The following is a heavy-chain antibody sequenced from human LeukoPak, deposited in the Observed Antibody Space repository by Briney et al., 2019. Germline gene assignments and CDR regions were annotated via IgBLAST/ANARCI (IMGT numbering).Heavy chain of an antibody. CDR2: ISGSGGST. CDR1: GFTFSSYA. V-gene: IGHV3-23*01. J-gene: IGHJ4*02. D-gene: IGHD3-3*01. CDR3: ARGSVGLRFLEWFDY. Sequence: GGSLRLSCAASGFTFSSYAMSWVRQAPGKGLEWVSAISGSGGSTYYADSVKGRFTISRDNSKNTLYLQMNSLRAEDTAVYYCARGSVGLRFLEWFDYWGQGTLVTVSS.